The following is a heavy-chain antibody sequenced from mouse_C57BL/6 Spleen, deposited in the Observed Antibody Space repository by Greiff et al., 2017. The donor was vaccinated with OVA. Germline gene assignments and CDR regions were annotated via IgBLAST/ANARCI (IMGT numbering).Heavy chain of an antibody. CDR1: GYTFTSYG. V-gene: IGHV1-81*01. D-gene: IGHD2-10*01. Sequence: HLHHSLSDLAMPVSSVKLSCKSSGYTFTSYGISWVKQRTGQGLEWIGEIYPRSGNTYYNEKFKGKATLTADKSSSTAYMELRSLTSEDSAVYFCARSYYGNYNYFDYWGQGTTLTVSS. CDR3: ARSYYGNYNYFDY. CDR2: IYPRSGNT. J-gene: IGHJ2*01.